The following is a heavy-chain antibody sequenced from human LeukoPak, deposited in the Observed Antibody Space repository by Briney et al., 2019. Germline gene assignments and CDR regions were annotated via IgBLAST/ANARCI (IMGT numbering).Heavy chain of an antibody. CDR3: AREGGDFWSGYYFDY. D-gene: IGHD3-3*01. Sequence: PGGSLRLSCAASGFTFSSYAMHWVRQAPGKGLEWVAVISYDGSNKYYADSVKGPFTISRDNSKNTLYLQMNSLRAEDTAVYYCAREGGDFWSGYYFDYWGQGTLVTVSS. J-gene: IGHJ4*02. CDR1: GFTFSSYA. V-gene: IGHV3-30-3*01. CDR2: ISYDGSNK.